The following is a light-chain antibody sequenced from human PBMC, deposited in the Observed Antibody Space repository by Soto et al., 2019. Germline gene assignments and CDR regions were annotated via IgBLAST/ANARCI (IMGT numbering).Light chain of an antibody. CDR1: QSVYINS. J-gene: IGKJ4*01. Sequence: EVVLTQSPGTLSLSPGESATLSCRASQSVYINSLAWYQHKRGRAPRLLIYGASTRATAVPDRFTGSGSGTDFALTISSLEPEDFAVYYCQQRGDWPPLTFGGGTRVEIK. V-gene: IGKV3D-20*02. CDR3: QQRGDWPPLT. CDR2: GAS.